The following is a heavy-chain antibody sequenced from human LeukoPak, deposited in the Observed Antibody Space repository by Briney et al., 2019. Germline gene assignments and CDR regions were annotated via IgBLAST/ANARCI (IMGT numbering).Heavy chain of an antibody. V-gene: IGHV1-69*04. J-gene: IGHJ4*02. Sequence: SVKVSCKASGDSFSSYALSWVRQAPGQGLEWMGRITPILDIKTYAERFQDRVTITADEDTSTVYMELSSLRSEDTALYYCARDSRPYYTGSGSYYRIGRFDYWGQGTGVTVSS. CDR3: ARDSRPYYTGSGSYYRIGRFDY. D-gene: IGHD3-10*01. CDR1: GDSFSSYA. CDR2: ITPILDIK.